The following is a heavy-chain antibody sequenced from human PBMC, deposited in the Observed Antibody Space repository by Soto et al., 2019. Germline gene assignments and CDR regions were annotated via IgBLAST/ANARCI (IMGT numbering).Heavy chain of an antibody. D-gene: IGHD3-9*01. CDR2: INPDGSYT. CDR3: ANDMTGPKDY. CDR1: GFTFSNYW. J-gene: IGHJ4*02. Sequence: PGGSLRLSCAASGFTFSNYWIHWVRQAPGKGLVWVSRINPDGSYTSYADSVKGRFTISRDNAKSTLYLQMNSLRAEDTAVYYSANDMTGPKDYWGQGTLVTVSS. V-gene: IGHV3-74*01.